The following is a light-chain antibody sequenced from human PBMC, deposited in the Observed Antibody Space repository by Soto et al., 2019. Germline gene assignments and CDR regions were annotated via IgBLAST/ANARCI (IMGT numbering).Light chain of an antibody. V-gene: IGKV1-6*01. CDR2: PAS. Sequence: AIQMTQAQSSLSASVGVRVTITCRTRQDISNDLACSQQKPGKAPKLLIYPASSLQSGFPSRISGSGSGTDCSLTIGILQPEDFATYFCLQDNNYPGTFGRETKVQIK. CDR3: LQDNNYPGT. J-gene: IGKJ1*01. CDR1: QDISND.